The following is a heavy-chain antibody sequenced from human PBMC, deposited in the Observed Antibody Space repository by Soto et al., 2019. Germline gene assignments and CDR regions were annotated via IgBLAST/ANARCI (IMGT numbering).Heavy chain of an antibody. CDR3: ARDRDIVVVPAANYYYYYYMDV. CDR1: GFTFISYG. CDR2: IWYDGSNK. Sequence: GGSLRLSCAASGFTFISYGMHWVRQAPGKGLEWVAVIWYDGSNKYYADSVKGRFTISRDNSKNTLYLQMNSLRAEDTAVYYCARDRDIVVVPAANYYYYYYMDVWGKGTTVTVSS. J-gene: IGHJ6*03. V-gene: IGHV3-33*08. D-gene: IGHD2-2*01.